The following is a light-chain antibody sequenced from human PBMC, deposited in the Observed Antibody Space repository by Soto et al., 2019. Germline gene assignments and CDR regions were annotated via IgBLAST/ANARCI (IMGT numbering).Light chain of an antibody. J-gene: IGKJ3*01. CDR2: SAS. CDR3: HQSGSSPLT. V-gene: IGKV3-20*01. Sequence: EIVLTQFPATLSLSPGERATLSCRASQSLHSNFLVWYQQKPGPAPRLLISSASRRATGIPVRFSGSGSGTDFTLTTSRLGPEDFAVYYCHQSGSSPLTFGPRPQV. CDR1: QSLHSNF.